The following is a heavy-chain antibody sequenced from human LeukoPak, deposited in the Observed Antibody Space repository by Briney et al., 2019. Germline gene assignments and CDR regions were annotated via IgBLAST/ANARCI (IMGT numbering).Heavy chain of an antibody. CDR2: ISRSGGRT. V-gene: IGHV3-23*01. Sequence: GGSLRLSCAASGFTFSAYGMSWVRQAPGKGPEWVSDISRSGGRTHYADSVKGRFTISRDNSKNTLYLQMNSLRAEDTAIYYCARDERLLSFLKWGQGTLVTVSS. CDR3: ARDERLLSFLK. CDR1: GFTFSAYG. J-gene: IGHJ4*02. D-gene: IGHD3-3*01.